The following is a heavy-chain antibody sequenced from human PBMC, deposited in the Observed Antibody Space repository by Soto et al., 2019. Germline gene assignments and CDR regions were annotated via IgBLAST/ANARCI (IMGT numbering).Heavy chain of an antibody. CDR3: ARSALGIAVAGDYFDY. CDR1: GGSISSYY. V-gene: IGHV4-59*01. Sequence: SETLSLTCTVSGGSISSYYWSWIRQPPGKGLEWIGYIYYSGSTNYNPSLKSRVTISVDTSKNQFSLKLSSVTAADTAVYYCARSALGIAVAGDYFDYWGQGTLVTVSS. CDR2: IYYSGST. D-gene: IGHD6-19*01. J-gene: IGHJ4*02.